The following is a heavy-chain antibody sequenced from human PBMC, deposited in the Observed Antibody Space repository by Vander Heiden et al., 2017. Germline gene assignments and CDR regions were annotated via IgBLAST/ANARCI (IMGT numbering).Heavy chain of an antibody. J-gene: IGHJ4*02. CDR2: IIPIFGTA. CDR1: GGTFSSYA. CDR3: ARDSGSYHPLDY. D-gene: IGHD1-26*01. V-gene: IGHV1-69*01. Sequence: QVQLVQSGAEVKKPGSSVKVSCKASGGTFSSYAISWVRQAHGHGLESMGGIIPIFGTANYAQKFQGRVTITADESTSTAYMELSSLRSEDTAVYYCARDSGSYHPLDYWGQGTLVTVSS.